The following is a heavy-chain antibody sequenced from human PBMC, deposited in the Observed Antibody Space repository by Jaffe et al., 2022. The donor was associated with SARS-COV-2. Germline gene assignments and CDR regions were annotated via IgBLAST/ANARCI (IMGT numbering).Heavy chain of an antibody. CDR3: LYHDSSGVDH. CDR1: GFTFDNAW. J-gene: IGHJ4*02. D-gene: IGHD6-19*01. Sequence: VQLVESGGGLVKPGGSLTLSCAASGFTFDNAWMSWVRQAPAKGLEWVGRSKSKSDGGTTDYAAPVKGRIIISRYDSKNTLYLQMNSLTTEDTAVYYCLYHDSSGVDHWGQGTLVTVSS. V-gene: IGHV3-15*01. CDR2: SKSKSDGGTT.